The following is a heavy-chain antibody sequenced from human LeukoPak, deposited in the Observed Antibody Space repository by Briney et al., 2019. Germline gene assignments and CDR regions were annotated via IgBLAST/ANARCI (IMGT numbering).Heavy chain of an antibody. CDR2: INSDGGST. J-gene: IGHJ4*02. CDR3: AREWAYGDYFDY. CDR1: GFTFSSYW. D-gene: IGHD4-17*01. V-gene: IGHV3-74*01. Sequence: GGSLRLSCAASGFTFSSYWMHWVRQAPGKGLVWVSRINSDGGSTSYADSVKGRFTISRDTAKNTLYLQMNSLRAEDTAVYYCAREWAYGDYFDYWGQGTLVTVSS.